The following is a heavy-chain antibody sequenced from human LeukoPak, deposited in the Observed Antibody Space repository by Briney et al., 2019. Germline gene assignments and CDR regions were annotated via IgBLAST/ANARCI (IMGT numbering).Heavy chain of an antibody. Sequence: ASVKVSCKASGYTFPSYFMHWVRQAPGQGLEWMGIINPTGGSTTYAQKFQGRVTMTRDTSTSTVYMELSSLRSEDTAMYYCARSGYSYGWLDYWGQGTLVTVSS. CDR1: GYTFPSYF. CDR2: INPTGGST. D-gene: IGHD5-18*01. CDR3: ARSGYSYGWLDY. J-gene: IGHJ4*02. V-gene: IGHV1-46*01.